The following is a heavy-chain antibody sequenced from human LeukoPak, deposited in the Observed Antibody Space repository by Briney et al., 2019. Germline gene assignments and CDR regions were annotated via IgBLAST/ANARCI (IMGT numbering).Heavy chain of an antibody. Sequence: PSETLSLICTVSGGSISSGSFYWSWIRQPAGKGLEWIGRIYTSGTTNYNPSLKSRVTISVDTSKNQFSLKLSSVTAADTAVYYCARGLSRGWYFDLWGRGTLVTVSS. V-gene: IGHV4-61*02. CDR1: GGSISSGSFY. CDR3: ARGLSRGWYFDL. D-gene: IGHD2-15*01. CDR2: IYTSGTT. J-gene: IGHJ2*01.